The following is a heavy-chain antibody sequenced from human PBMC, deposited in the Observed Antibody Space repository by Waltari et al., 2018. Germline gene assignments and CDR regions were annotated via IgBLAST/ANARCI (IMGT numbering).Heavy chain of an antibody. CDR2: IYTSGST. V-gene: IGHV4-4*07. D-gene: IGHD3-3*01. CDR3: ARVSSNYDCYYFDY. Sequence: QVQLQESGPGLVKPSETLSLTCTVSGGSISSYYWSWIRQPAGKGLEWIGRIYTSGSTNYTPTRKSRVTMSVDTSKNQFSLKLSAVTAADTDVYYCARVSSNYDCYYFDYWGQGTLVTVSS. J-gene: IGHJ4*02. CDR1: GGSISSYY.